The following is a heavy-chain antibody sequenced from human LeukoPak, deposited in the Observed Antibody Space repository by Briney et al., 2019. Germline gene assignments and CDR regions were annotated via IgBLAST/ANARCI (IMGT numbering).Heavy chain of an antibody. D-gene: IGHD3-3*01. V-gene: IGHV4-30-2*01. Sequence: SETLSLTCAVSRGSISSGGYSWSWIRQPPGKGLEWIGYMYHDGDTYYNPSLKGRVTISVDRSKNQFSLKLTSVTAADTAVYYCAREGDFYRPLDYSGQGTLVTVSS. CDR3: AREGDFYRPLDY. J-gene: IGHJ4*02. CDR2: MYHDGDT. CDR1: RGSISSGGYS.